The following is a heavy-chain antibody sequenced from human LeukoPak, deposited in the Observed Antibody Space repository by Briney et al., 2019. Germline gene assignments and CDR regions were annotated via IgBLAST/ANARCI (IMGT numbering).Heavy chain of an antibody. CDR1: GGSISSYY. J-gene: IGHJ6*02. D-gene: IGHD6-19*01. Sequence: SETLSLTCTVSGGSISSYYWSWIRQPAGKGLEWIVRIYTSGSTNYNPSLKSRVTMSVDTSKNQFSLKLSSVTAADTAVYYCAREGSSGWYGAYYYYGMDVWGQGTTVTVSS. V-gene: IGHV4-4*07. CDR2: IYTSGST. CDR3: AREGSSGWYGAYYYYGMDV.